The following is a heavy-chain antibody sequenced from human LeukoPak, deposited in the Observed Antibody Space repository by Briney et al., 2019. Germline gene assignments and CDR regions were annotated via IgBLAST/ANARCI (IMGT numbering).Heavy chain of an antibody. CDR3: ARVFQAATIFGVVMEYYYYYGMDV. CDR2: ISSSGSTI. J-gene: IGHJ6*02. Sequence: KPGGSLRLSCAASGFTFSDYYMSWIRQAPGKGLEWVSYISSSGSTIYYADSVKGRFTISRDNAKNSLYLQMNSLRAEDTAVYYCARVFQAATIFGVVMEYYYYYGMDVWGQGTTVTVSS. CDR1: GFTFSDYY. V-gene: IGHV3-11*01. D-gene: IGHD3-3*01.